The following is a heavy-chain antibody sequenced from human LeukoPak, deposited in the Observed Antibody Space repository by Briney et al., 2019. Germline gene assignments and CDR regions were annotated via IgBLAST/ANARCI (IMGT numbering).Heavy chain of an antibody. D-gene: IGHD3-10*01. CDR3: ARDRPLDADDYYGFYYFDY. Sequence: ASVKVSCKASGYTFTGYYMHWVRQAPGQGLEWMGWINPNSGGTNHAQKFQGRVTMTRNTSISTAYMELSRLRSDDTAVYYCARDRPLDADDYYGFYYFDYWGQGTLVTVSS. J-gene: IGHJ4*02. CDR1: GYTFTGYY. V-gene: IGHV1-2*02. CDR2: INPNSGGT.